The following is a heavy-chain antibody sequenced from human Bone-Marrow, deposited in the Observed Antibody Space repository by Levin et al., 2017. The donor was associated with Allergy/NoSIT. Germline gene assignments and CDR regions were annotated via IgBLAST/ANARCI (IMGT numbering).Heavy chain of an antibody. V-gene: IGHV3-9*01. J-gene: IGHJ4*02. CDR1: GFTFDDYA. Sequence: GGSLRLSCAASGFTFDDYAMHWVRQAPGKGLEWVSGISWNSGSIGYADSVKGRFTISRDNAKNSLYLQMNSLRAEDTALYYCARWNDYTTTAFDYWGQGTLVTVSS. D-gene: IGHD4-11*01. CDR2: ISWNSGSI. CDR3: ARWNDYTTTAFDY.